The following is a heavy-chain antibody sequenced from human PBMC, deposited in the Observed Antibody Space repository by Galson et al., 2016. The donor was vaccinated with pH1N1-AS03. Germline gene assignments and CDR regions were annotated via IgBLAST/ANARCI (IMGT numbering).Heavy chain of an antibody. D-gene: IGHD5-24*01. CDR1: GFTFSSYA. J-gene: IGHJ4*02. V-gene: IGHV3-23*01. CDR3: AKGEMGVDY. CDR2: ISGSGGST. Sequence: SLRLSCAASGFTFSSYAMIWVRQAPGKGLEWVSAISGSGGSTYYADSVKGRFTISRNNSKSTLYLQMNSLRAEDTAVYYCAKGEMGVDYWGQGTLVTVSS.